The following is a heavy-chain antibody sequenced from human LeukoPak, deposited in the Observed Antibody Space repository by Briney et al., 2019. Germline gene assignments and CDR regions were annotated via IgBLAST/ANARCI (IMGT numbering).Heavy chain of an antibody. CDR1: GFTFSSYS. D-gene: IGHD1-26*01. CDR2: ISSSSSYI. J-gene: IGHJ4*02. CDR3: TRDLSWGAFEG. Sequence: GGSLRLSCAASGFTFSSYSMNWVRQAPGKGLEWVSSISSSSSYIYYADSVKGRFTISRDNAKNSLYLQMNSLKTEDTAVYYCTRDLSWGAFEGWGQGTLVTVSS. V-gene: IGHV3-21*03.